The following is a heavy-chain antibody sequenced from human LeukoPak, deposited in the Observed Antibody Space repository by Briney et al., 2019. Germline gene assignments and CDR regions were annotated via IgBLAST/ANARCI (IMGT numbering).Heavy chain of an antibody. CDR1: GYTFTNYD. J-gene: IGHJ2*01. D-gene: IGHD3-10*01. V-gene: IGHV1-18*01. CDR3: ATGGGDWYSDL. Sequence: ASVKVSCKASGYTFTNYDISWVRQAPGKGLEWMGWISPYNGNTDSAQEFQGRITLTTDTSTSAAYMELRSLTSDDSAVYYCATGGGDWYSDLWGRGTLVTVFS. CDR2: ISPYNGNT.